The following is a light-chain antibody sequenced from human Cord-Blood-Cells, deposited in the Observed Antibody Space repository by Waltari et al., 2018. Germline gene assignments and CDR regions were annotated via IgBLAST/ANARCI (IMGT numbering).Light chain of an antibody. CDR1: SSDVGSYNL. V-gene: IGLV2-23*01. Sequence: QSALSQPVSVSGSPGQSITISCPGTSSDVGSYNLVSWYQQHPGKAPNLMIYEGSKRPSGVSNRFSGSKSGNTSSLTISGLQAEDEADYYCCSYAGSSTVVFGGGTKLTVL. J-gene: IGLJ2*01. CDR3: CSYAGSSTVV. CDR2: EGS.